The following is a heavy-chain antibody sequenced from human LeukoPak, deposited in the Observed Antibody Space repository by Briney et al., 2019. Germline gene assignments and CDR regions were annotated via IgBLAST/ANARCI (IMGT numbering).Heavy chain of an antibody. V-gene: IGHV3-15*07. Sequence: PGGSLRLSCAASGFTFSNAWMNWVRQAPGKGLEWVGRIKSKTDGGTTDYAAPVKGRFTISRDDSKNTLYLQMNSLKTEDTAVYYCTTEQLWTPGYYGMDVWGQGTTVTVSS. CDR1: GFTFSNAW. J-gene: IGHJ6*02. CDR2: IKSKTDGGTT. CDR3: TTEQLWTPGYYGMDV. D-gene: IGHD5-18*01.